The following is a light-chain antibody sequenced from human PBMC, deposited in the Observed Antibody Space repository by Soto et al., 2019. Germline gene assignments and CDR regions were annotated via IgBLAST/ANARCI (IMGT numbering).Light chain of an antibody. J-gene: IGKJ1*01. CDR1: QSISSY. V-gene: IGKV1-39*01. CDR3: QQSYSTPWT. CDR2: AAS. Sequence: DIQMTQSPSSLSASVGDRVTITCRSSQSISSYLNWYQQKPGKAPTLLIYAASSLDSGVPSRFSGSGSGTAFTLTISSLQPEDFATYYCQQSYSTPWTFGQGTKVEIK.